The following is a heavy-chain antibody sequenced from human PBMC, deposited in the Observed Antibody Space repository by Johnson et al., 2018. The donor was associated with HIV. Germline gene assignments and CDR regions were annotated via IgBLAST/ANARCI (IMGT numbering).Heavy chain of an antibody. CDR3: TTGLMSAFDM. D-gene: IGHD3-16*01. V-gene: IGHV3-74*02. J-gene: IGHJ3*02. CDR1: GFTFSYHY. Sequence: VQLVESVGGVVQPGRSLRLSCAASGFTFSYHYMDWVRQAPGKGLEWVGRIIRDATTAIYADSVKGRFTISRDNAKNTLYLQMDSLRAEDTAVYYCTTGLMSAFDMWGQGTMVTVSS. CDR2: IIRDATTA.